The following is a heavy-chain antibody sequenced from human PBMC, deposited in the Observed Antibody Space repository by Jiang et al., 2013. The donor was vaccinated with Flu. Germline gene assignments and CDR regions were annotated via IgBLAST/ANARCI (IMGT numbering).Heavy chain of an antibody. CDR2: ISYDGGRE. D-gene: IGHD6-19*01. Sequence: ISYDGGREYYAASVKGRFTISRDNSKNTLFLQMNSLRGEDTAVYYCANGRSVAKEEFDCWGQGTLVTVSS. V-gene: IGHV3-30*18. J-gene: IGHJ4*02. CDR3: ANGRSVAKEEFDC.